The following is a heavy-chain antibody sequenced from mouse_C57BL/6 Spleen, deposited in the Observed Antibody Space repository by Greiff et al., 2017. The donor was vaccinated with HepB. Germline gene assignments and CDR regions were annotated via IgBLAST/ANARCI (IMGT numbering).Heavy chain of an antibody. D-gene: IGHD2-5*01. J-gene: IGHJ4*01. Sequence: VQLQQSGPGLVQPSQSLSITCTVSGFSFTSYGVHWVRQSPGKGLEWLGVIWRGGSTDYNAAFMSRLSITKDNSKSQVFFKMNSLQADDTAIYYCAKGAYYSNNDAMDYWGQGTSVTVSS. CDR2: IWRGGST. V-gene: IGHV2-5*01. CDR1: GFSFTSYG. CDR3: AKGAYYSNNDAMDY.